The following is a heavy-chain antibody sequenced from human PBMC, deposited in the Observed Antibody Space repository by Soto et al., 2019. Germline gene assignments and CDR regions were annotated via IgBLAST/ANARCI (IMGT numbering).Heavy chain of an antibody. CDR3: TRPGLDDAFDI. V-gene: IGHV3-73*01. CDR1: GFTFSGSA. CDR2: IRSKANSYAT. J-gene: IGHJ3*02. Sequence: GGSLRLSCAASGFTFSGSAMHWVRQASGTGLEWVGRIRSKANSYATAYAASVKGRFTISRDDSKNTAYLQMNSLKTEDTAVYYCTRPGLDDAFDIWGQGTMVTVSS. D-gene: IGHD6-19*01.